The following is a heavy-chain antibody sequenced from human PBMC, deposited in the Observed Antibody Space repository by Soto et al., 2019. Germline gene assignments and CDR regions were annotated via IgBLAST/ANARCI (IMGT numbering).Heavy chain of an antibody. J-gene: IGHJ6*04. CDR1: GFTFSSYG. V-gene: IGHV3-33*01. CDR2: IWYDGSNK. CDR3: ARAYTPPDIVATIWHYYYGMDV. D-gene: IGHD5-12*01. Sequence: GGSLRLSCAASGFTFSSYGMHWVRQAPGKGMEWVAVIWYDGSNKYYADSVKGRFTISRDNSKNTLYLQMNRLRADDTAVYYCARAYTPPDIVATIWHYYYGMDVWGKGTTVTVAS.